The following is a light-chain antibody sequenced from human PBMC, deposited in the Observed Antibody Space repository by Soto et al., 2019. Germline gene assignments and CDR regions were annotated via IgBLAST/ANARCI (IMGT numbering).Light chain of an antibody. CDR3: HQYGSSRT. V-gene: IGKV3-20*01. CDR2: GAS. CDR1: RVVTKNW. Sequence: EIVLTQSPGTLSLSPGERATLSGRAGRVVTKNWLAGYQRKPGQAPRLLIYGASSRATGIPDRFSGSGSGTDFTLTISRLEPEDFAVYYCHQYGSSRTFGQGTKVEIK. J-gene: IGKJ1*01.